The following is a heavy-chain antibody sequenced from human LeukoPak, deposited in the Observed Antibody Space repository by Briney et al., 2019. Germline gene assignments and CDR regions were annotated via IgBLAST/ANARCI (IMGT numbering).Heavy chain of an antibody. Sequence: GGSLRLSCAASGFTFDDYGMSWVRQAPGKGLEWVSGINWNGGSTGYADSVKGRFTISRDNDKNSLYLQMNSLRAEDTALYYCARFGVLRYFDWLLPYYFDYWGQGTLVTVSS. CDR3: ARFGVLRYFDWLLPYYFDY. J-gene: IGHJ4*02. D-gene: IGHD3-9*01. CDR1: GFTFDDYG. V-gene: IGHV3-20*04. CDR2: INWNGGST.